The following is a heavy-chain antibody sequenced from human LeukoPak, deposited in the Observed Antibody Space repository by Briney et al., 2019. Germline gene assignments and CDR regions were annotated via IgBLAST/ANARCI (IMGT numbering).Heavy chain of an antibody. CDR2: ISSSSSYI. CDR3: ASEGPEETYYYDSRKNHNWFDP. V-gene: IGHV3-21*01. CDR1: GFTFSSYS. J-gene: IGHJ5*02. D-gene: IGHD3-22*01. Sequence: GGSQRLSCAASGFTFSSYSMNWVRQAPGKGLEWVSSISSSSSYIYYADSVKGRFTISRDNAKNSLYLQMNSLRAEDTAVYYCASEGPEETYYYDSRKNHNWFDPWGQGTLVTVSS.